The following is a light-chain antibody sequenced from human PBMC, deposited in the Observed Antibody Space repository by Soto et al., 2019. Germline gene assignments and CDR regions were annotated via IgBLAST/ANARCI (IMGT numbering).Light chain of an antibody. Sequence: EIVLTQSPGTLSLSPGERATLSCRASQSVSSSYLAWYQQKPGPAPGLLIYGASSRTTGIPDRVSGSGSGTDFTLTISRREPEDFAVYYCQQYGSSPRVTFGGGTKVEIK. V-gene: IGKV3-20*01. CDR3: QQYGSSPRVT. CDR2: GAS. CDR1: QSVSSSY. J-gene: IGKJ4*01.